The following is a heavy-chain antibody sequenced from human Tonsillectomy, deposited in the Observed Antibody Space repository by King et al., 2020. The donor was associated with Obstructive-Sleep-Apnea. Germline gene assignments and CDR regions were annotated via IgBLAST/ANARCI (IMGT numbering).Heavy chain of an antibody. D-gene: IGHD3-10*01. CDR1: GFTFSSYG. V-gene: IGHV3-30*18. J-gene: IGHJ4*02. Sequence: VQLVESGGGVVQPGRSLRLSCAASGFTFSSYGMHWVRQAPGKGLEWVAVISYDGSNKYYADSVKGRFTISRDNSKNTLYLQMNSLRAEDTAVYYCAKGGSGSYYNTFDYWGQGTLVTVSS. CDR2: ISYDGSNK. CDR3: AKGGSGSYYNTFDY.